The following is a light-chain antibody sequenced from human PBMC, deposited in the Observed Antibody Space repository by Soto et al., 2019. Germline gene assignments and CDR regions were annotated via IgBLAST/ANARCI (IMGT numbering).Light chain of an antibody. CDR1: QSVSSSY. CDR2: GAS. J-gene: IGKJ4*01. Sequence: EVVLTQSPGTLSLSTGERATLACRASQSVSSSYLAWYQQKPGQTPRLLIYGASSRATGIPDRFSGSGSGTDFTLTISSLEPEDFAVYYCQPYGSSTTFGGVTKVEIK. V-gene: IGKV3-20*01. CDR3: QPYGSSTT.